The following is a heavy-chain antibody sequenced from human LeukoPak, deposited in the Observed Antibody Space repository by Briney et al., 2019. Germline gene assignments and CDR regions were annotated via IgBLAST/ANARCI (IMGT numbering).Heavy chain of an antibody. CDR3: ARIPPADYYYGMDV. CDR2: ISYDGSNK. Sequence: GGSLRLSCAASGFTFSNYAMSWVRQAPGKGLEWVAVISYDGSNKYYADSVKGRFTISRDNSKNTLYLQMNSLRAEDTAVYYCARIPPADYYYGMDVWGQGTTVTVSS. V-gene: IGHV3-30-3*01. CDR1: GFTFSNYA. J-gene: IGHJ6*02.